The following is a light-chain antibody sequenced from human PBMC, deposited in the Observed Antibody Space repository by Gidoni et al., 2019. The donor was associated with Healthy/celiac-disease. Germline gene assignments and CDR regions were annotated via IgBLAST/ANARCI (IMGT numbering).Light chain of an antibody. Sequence: AIRMTQSPFSLSASVGDRVTITCWASQGNSSYLAWYQQKPAKAPKLFIYYASSWQSGIPCRIGGSRSGTDYTITMGSLQPEDFATYYCRRYYSALTFGPGTKVDIK. CDR3: RRYYSALT. V-gene: IGKV1D-43*01. J-gene: IGKJ3*01. CDR1: QGNSSY. CDR2: YAS.